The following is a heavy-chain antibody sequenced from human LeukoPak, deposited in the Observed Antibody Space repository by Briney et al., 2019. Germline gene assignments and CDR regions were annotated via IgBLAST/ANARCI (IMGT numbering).Heavy chain of an antibody. V-gene: IGHV3-23*01. CDR1: GFTFSSYA. D-gene: IGHD6-19*01. J-gene: IGHJ4*02. CDR3: AKVGYSSGWYGPHFDY. CDR2: ISGSGGST. Sequence: GGSLRLSCAASGFTFSSYAMSWVRQAPGKGLEWVSAISGSGGSTYYADSVKGRFTISRDNSKNTLYLQMNSLRAEDTAVYYCAKVGYSSGWYGPHFDYWGQGTLVTVSS.